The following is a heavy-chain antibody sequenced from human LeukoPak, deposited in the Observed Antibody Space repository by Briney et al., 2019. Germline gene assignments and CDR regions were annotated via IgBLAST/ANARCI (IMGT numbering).Heavy chain of an antibody. Sequence: GGSLRLSCAASGFTFSIYWMNWVRQAPGKGLEWVANIKSDGSEKSYVDSVKGRFTISRDNAKNSLYLQMNSLRAEDTALYYCARARGPIGYPYYFDYWGQGTLVTVSS. V-gene: IGHV3-7*03. CDR2: IKSDGSEK. D-gene: IGHD3-22*01. CDR1: GFTFSIYW. CDR3: ARARGPIGYPYYFDY. J-gene: IGHJ4*02.